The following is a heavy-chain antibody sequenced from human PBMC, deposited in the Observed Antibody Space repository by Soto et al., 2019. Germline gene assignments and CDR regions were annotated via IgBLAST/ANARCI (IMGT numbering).Heavy chain of an antibody. Sequence: GESLKISCKGSGYSFTSYWIGWVRQMPGKGLEWMGIIYPGDSDTRYSPSFQGQVTISADKSISTAYLQWSSLKASDTAMYYCARKLGLVYYDSSVYYGDAFEIWGHGKMVTVSS. CDR2: IYPGDSDT. CDR3: ARKLGLVYYDSSVYYGDAFEI. V-gene: IGHV5-51*01. D-gene: IGHD3-22*01. CDR1: GYSFTSYW. J-gene: IGHJ3*02.